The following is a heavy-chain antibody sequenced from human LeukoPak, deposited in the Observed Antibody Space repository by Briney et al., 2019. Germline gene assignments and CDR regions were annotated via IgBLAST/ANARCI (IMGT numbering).Heavy chain of an antibody. J-gene: IGHJ4*02. CDR2: ICKSGGST. CDR3: ARDLSGVTGYTYGRGIDY. CDR1: GFTFSSHG. D-gene: IGHD5-18*01. Sequence: GGSLRLSCAASGFTFSSHGMNWVRQAPGKGLEWVSAICKSGGSTYYADSVRGRFTISRDNSKNTLYLQMNSLRAEDTAVYYCARDLSGVTGYTYGRGIDYWGQGTLVTVSS. V-gene: IGHV3-23*01.